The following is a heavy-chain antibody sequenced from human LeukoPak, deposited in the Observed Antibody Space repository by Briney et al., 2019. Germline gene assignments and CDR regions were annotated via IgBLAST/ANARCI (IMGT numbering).Heavy chain of an antibody. CDR3: ARDPRTYATFTLDY. CDR1: GFTFSSYW. V-gene: IGHV3-7*01. Sequence: GGSLRLSCAASGFTFSSYWMSWVRQAPGKGLEWVASIKQDGSEKYYVDSVKGRFTISRDNAKNSLYLQMNSLRAEDTAVYYCARDPRTYATFTLDYWGQGTLVTVSS. J-gene: IGHJ4*02. CDR2: IKQDGSEK. D-gene: IGHD5-12*01.